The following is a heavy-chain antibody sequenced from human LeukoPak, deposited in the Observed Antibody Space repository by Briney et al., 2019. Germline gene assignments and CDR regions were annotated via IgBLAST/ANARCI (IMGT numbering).Heavy chain of an antibody. V-gene: IGHV4-4*07. CDR2: IYTSGST. CDR3: ARDPSMVQGESYFDY. D-gene: IGHD3-10*01. Sequence: SETLSLTCTVSGGSISSYYWSWIRQPAGKGLEWIGRIYTSGSTNYNPSLKSRVTMSVDTSKNQFSLKLSSVTAADTAVYYCARDPSMVQGESYFDYWGQGTLVTVSS. J-gene: IGHJ4*02. CDR1: GGSISSYY.